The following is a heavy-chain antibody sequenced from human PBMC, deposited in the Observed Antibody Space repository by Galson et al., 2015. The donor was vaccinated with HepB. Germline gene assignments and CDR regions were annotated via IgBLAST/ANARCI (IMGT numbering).Heavy chain of an antibody. Sequence: SVKVSCKVSGYTLTELSMHWVRQAPGKGLEWMGGFDPEDGETIYAQKFQGRVTMTEDTSTDTAYMELSSLRSEDTAVYYCATVQAGYSGSRLGAGGSYSPNYYYMDVWGKGTTVTVSS. CDR3: ATVQAGYSGSRLGAGGSYSPNYYYMDV. CDR2: FDPEDGET. D-gene: IGHD1-26*01. CDR1: GYTLTELS. J-gene: IGHJ6*03. V-gene: IGHV1-24*01.